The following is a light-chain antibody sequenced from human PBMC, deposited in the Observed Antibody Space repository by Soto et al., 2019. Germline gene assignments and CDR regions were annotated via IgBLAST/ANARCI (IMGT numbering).Light chain of an antibody. CDR2: AAS. Sequence: AIRMTQSPSSLSASTGDRVTITCRASQGISSYLAWYQQKPVKAPKLLIYAASTLQSGVPSRFSGSGSGTDFTLTISCLQSEDFATYYCQQYYSYPPTFVPGTKVDIK. CDR1: QGISSY. J-gene: IGKJ3*01. CDR3: QQYYSYPPT. V-gene: IGKV1-8*01.